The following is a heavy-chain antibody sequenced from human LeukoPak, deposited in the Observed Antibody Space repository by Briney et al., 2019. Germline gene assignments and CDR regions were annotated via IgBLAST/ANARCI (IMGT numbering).Heavy chain of an antibody. CDR1: GFTFSTYS. V-gene: IGHV3-48*01. CDR3: ARSGSYFRGPSGDY. Sequence: PGGSLRLSCAASGFTFSTYSMNWVRQAPGKGLEWVSYISSSSGTIYYADSVKGRFTISRDNAENSLYLQMNSLRAEDTAVYYCARSGSYFRGPSGDYWGQGTLVTVSS. J-gene: IGHJ4*02. D-gene: IGHD1-26*01. CDR2: ISSSSGTI.